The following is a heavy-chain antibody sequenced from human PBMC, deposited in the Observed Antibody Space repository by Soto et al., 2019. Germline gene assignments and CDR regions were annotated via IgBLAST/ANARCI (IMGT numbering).Heavy chain of an antibody. CDR3: ARVSILTGLLWFGELSPYYYCMDV. CDR1: GYTFTGYY. D-gene: IGHD3-10*01. V-gene: IGHV1-2*02. Sequence: ASVKVSCKASGYTFTGYYMHWVRQAPGQGLEWMGWINPNSGGTNYAQKFQGRVTMTRDTSISTAYMELSRLRSDDTAVYYCARVSILTGLLWFGELSPYYYCMDVWGQGTTVTVSS. J-gene: IGHJ6*02. CDR2: INPNSGGT.